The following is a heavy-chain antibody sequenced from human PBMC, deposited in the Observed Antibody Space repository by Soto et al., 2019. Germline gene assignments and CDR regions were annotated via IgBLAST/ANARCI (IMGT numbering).Heavy chain of an antibody. CDR3: ARGLKRGYNYGDIDY. D-gene: IGHD5-18*01. V-gene: IGHV4-61*01. CDR2: IYYSGST. Sequence: PSETLSLTCTVSGGSVSSDIYYWSWIRQPPGKALEWIGYIYYSGSTNYNPSLKSRVTISVDTSKNQFSLKMSSVTAADTAVYYCARGLKRGYNYGDIDYLGQGTLVTVSS. CDR1: GGSVSSDIYY. J-gene: IGHJ4*02.